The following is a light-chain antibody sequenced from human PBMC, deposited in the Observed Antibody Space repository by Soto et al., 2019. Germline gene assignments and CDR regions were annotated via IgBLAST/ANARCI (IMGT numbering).Light chain of an antibody. CDR1: QSVRTY. CDR3: QQSFTTPYT. J-gene: IGKJ2*01. CDR2: GAS. Sequence: DIQMTQSPSSLSASVGDRVTITCRASQSVRTYLNWYQRKPGKAPKVLIYGASALQSGVPSRFSGSVSGTDFTLTVSSLQPEYFANYYCQQSFTTPYTFGQGTKLEIK. V-gene: IGKV1-39*01.